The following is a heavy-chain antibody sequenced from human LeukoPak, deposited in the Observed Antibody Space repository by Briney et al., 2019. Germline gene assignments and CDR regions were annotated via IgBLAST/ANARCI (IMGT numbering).Heavy chain of an antibody. CDR1: RFTFSSYS. D-gene: IGHD2-2*01. J-gene: IGHJ6*03. CDR3: ARADIVVVPAAPRGYYYYYYMDV. CDR2: ISSSGSTI. V-gene: IGHV3-48*04. Sequence: GGSLRLSCAASRFTFSSYSMNWVRQAPGKGLEWVSYISSSGSTIYYADSVKGRFTISRDNAKNSLYLQMNSLRAEDTAVYYCARADIVVVPAAPRGYYYYYYMDVWGKGTTVTISS.